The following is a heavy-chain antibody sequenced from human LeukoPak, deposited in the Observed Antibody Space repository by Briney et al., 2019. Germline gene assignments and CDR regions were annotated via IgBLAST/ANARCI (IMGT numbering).Heavy chain of an antibody. D-gene: IGHD3-22*01. CDR2: IIPIFGTA. J-gene: IGHJ3*02. V-gene: IGHV1-69*13. Sequence: GASVKVSCKASGGTFSSYAISWVRQAPGQGLEWMGGIIPIFGTANYAQKFQGRVTITADESTSTAYMELSSLRSEDTAVYYCARAGYYDSSGYYLPGAFDIWGQGTMVTVSS. CDR1: GGTFSSYA. CDR3: ARAGYYDSSGYYLPGAFDI.